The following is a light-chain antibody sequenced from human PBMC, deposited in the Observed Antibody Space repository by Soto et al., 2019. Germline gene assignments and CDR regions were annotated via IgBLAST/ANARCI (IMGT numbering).Light chain of an antibody. CDR2: VAS. J-gene: IGKJ4*01. Sequence: DIQMTQSPSSVSASVGDRVTITCRASQDIRNELAWYQHKPGRAPQRLIYVASTLQSGVPSRFSGSASGTEFTLTISSLRPEDFATYYCLQHNNYPPLTFGGGTKVEIK. CDR1: QDIRNE. CDR3: LQHNNYPPLT. V-gene: IGKV1-17*01.